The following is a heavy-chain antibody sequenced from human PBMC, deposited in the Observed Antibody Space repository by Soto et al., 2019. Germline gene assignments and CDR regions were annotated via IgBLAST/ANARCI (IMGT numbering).Heavy chain of an antibody. D-gene: IGHD6-13*01. CDR1: GGSISTYY. CDR3: ARVGPAGVDYGMDV. Sequence: SETLSLTCTVSGGSISTYYWSWIRQPAGKGLEWIGRIYTSGGTNYNPSLKSRVAMSVDTSKKKFFLKLSSVTAADTAVYYCARVGPAGVDYGMDVWGRGTTVTVSS. J-gene: IGHJ6*02. CDR2: IYTSGGT. V-gene: IGHV4-4*07.